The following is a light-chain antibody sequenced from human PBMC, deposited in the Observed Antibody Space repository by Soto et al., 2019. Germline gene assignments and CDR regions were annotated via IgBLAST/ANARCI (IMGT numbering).Light chain of an antibody. CDR1: QTVSSSY. CDR3: QQFSSYPLT. V-gene: IGKV3-20*01. CDR2: DAS. Sequence: DIVMTQSPATLSLAARERATLSSRASQTVSSSYVTWYRQKSGQAPGLLIYDASSMASGIPDRFSGGGSGTDFILTISRLEPEDFAVYYCQQFSSYPLTFGGGTKVDIK. J-gene: IGKJ4*01.